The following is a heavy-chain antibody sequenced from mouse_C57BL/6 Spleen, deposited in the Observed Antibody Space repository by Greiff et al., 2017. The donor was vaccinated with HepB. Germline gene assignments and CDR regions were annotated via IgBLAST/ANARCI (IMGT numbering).Heavy chain of an antibody. CDR3: ARNWDEGNYAMDY. CDR1: GYTFTSYW. V-gene: IGHV1-59*01. Sequence: QVQLQQPGAELVRPGPSVKLSCKASGYTFTSYWMHWVKQRPGQGLEWIGVIDPSDSYTNYNQKFKGKATLTVDTSSSTAYMQLSSLTSEDSAVYYCARNWDEGNYAMDYWGQGTSVTVSS. J-gene: IGHJ4*01. CDR2: IDPSDSYT. D-gene: IGHD4-1*01.